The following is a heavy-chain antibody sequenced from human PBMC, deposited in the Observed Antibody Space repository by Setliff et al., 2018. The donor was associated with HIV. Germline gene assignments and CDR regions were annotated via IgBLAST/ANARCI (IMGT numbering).Heavy chain of an antibody. CDR3: AREIGDYYDSSGYYPPTDYYYGMDV. CDR2: ISAYNGNT. J-gene: IGHJ6*02. D-gene: IGHD3-22*01. CDR1: GYTFTDYG. Sequence: ASVKVSCKASGYTFTDYGISWVRQAPGQGLEWMGWISAYNGNTTYAQKFQGRVTMTTHTSTNPAYMELRSLRSDDTAVYYCAREIGDYYDSSGYYPPTDYYYGMDVWGQGTTVTVSS. V-gene: IGHV1-18*01.